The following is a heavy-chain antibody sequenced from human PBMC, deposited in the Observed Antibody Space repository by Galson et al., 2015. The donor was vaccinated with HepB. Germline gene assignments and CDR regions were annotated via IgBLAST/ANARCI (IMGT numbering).Heavy chain of an antibody. Sequence: SLRLSCAASGFTFSSYAMHWVRQAPGKGLEWVAVISYDGSNKYYADSVKGRFTISRDNSKNTLYLQMNSLRAEDTAVYYCAKEAAATQRGYYFDYWGQGTLVTVSS. CDR2: ISYDGSNK. CDR3: AKEAAATQRGYYFDY. J-gene: IGHJ4*02. V-gene: IGHV3-30-3*01. D-gene: IGHD2-15*01. CDR1: GFTFSSYA.